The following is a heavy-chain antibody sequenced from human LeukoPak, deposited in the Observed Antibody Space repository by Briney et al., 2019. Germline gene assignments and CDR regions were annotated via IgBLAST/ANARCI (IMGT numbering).Heavy chain of an antibody. D-gene: IGHD3-22*01. J-gene: IGHJ3*02. CDR3: AKGLVVVITHPFDI. CDR1: GFTFYDYA. Sequence: GGSLRLSCAASGFTFYDYAMHWVRQARGKALEWVSGISWKSGSIAYTDSVQGRFTISRDNAKNSLYLQMNSLRPEDTALYYCAKGLVVVITHPFDIWGQGTMVTVSS. V-gene: IGHV3-9*01. CDR2: ISWKSGSI.